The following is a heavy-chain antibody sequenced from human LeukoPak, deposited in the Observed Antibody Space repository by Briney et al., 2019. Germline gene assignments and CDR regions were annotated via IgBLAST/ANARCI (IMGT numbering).Heavy chain of an antibody. J-gene: IGHJ4*02. CDR3: ARLMGERSLFDY. V-gene: IGHV3-7*02. Sequence: GGSLRLSCAASGFTFSYCWMTWVRQAPGKGLEWVANIKQDGNEKYYVDSVKGRFSISRDNAKNSVYLQMNSLRAEDTAVYYCARLMGERSLFDYWGQGVLVTVSS. D-gene: IGHD1-26*01. CDR2: IKQDGNEK. CDR1: GFTFSYCW.